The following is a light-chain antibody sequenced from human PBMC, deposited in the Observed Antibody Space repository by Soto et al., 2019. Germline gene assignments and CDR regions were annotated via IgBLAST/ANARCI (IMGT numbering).Light chain of an antibody. J-gene: IGKJ1*01. CDR3: MQGTHWPLT. CDR2: TVS. Sequence: DVVMTQSPLSLPVTLGQPASISCRSSQSLVHSDGNTYLNWFQQRPGQTPRRLINTVSNRYSGVPDRFSGSGSGTVFTLKINRVEAEDVGVYYCMQGTHWPLTFGQGTKVEIK. CDR1: QSLVHSDGNTY. V-gene: IGKV2-30*02.